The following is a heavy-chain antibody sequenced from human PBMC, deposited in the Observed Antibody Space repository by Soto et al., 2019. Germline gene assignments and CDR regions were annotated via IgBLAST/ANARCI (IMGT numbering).Heavy chain of an antibody. CDR3: ARESEDLTSDFDY. Sequence: GGSLRLSCAASGFTFTRYSMNWVRQAPGKGLEWVSSISSTTNYIYYGDSMKGRFTISRDNAKNSLYLEMNSLRAEDTAVYYCARESEDLTSDFDYWGQGTLVTVSS. CDR1: GFTFTRYS. J-gene: IGHJ4*02. V-gene: IGHV3-21*06. CDR2: ISSTTNYI.